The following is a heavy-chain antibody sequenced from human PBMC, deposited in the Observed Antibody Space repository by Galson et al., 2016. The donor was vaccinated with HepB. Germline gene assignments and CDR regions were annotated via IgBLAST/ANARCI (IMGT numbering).Heavy chain of an antibody. D-gene: IGHD3-10*01. CDR2: IKSNPDGGTT. J-gene: IGHJ4*02. CDR1: GFTFSNAW. V-gene: IGHV3-15*01. CDR3: TKTARLRGVPMDY. Sequence: SLRLSCAVSGFTFSNAWMSWVRQAPGKGLEWVGRIKSNPDGGTTDYAAPVKGRFIISRVDSKNTLYLQMNSLKTEDTAVYYCTKTARLRGVPMDYWGQGTVVTVSS.